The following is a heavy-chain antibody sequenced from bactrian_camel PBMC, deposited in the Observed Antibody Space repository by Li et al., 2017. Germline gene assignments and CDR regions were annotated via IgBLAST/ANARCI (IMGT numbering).Heavy chain of an antibody. Sequence: HVQLVESGGGSVQTGGSLRLSCAVSGNHYGTYCMAWFHQAPGKDREAIARINSDGKTNYEDSVDSVKGRFTISRDNAKKMVFLEMNSLKSEDTALYYCATDRGGRYRGQGTQVTVS. V-gene: IGHV3S53*01. CDR1: GNHYGTYC. CDR2: INSDGKT. CDR3: ATDRGGRY. D-gene: IGHD7*01. J-gene: IGHJ4*01.